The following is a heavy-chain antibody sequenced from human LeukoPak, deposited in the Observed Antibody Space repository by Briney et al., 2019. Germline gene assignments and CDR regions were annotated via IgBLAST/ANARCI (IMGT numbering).Heavy chain of an antibody. D-gene: IGHD4-17*01. CDR1: GGTFSSYG. CDR2: IIPIFGTA. V-gene: IGHV1-69*05. CDR3: ASSGFTVTKYYFDY. Sequence: ASVKVSCKASGGTFSSYGISWVRQAPGQGLEWMGGIIPIFGTANYAQKFQGRVTITTDESTSTAYMELSSLRSEDTAVYYCASSGFTVTKYYFDYWGQGTLVTVSS. J-gene: IGHJ4*02.